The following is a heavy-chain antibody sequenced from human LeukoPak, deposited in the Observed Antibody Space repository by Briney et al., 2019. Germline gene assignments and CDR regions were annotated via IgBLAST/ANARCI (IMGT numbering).Heavy chain of an antibody. Sequence: GGSLRLPCAASGFTFGMYAMSWVRQAPGKGLEWVSTLSGSGGSTYYADSVKGRFTISGDESKNTLSLQMNSLRPEDTAVYYCAKNAAGIVLMIYAPLDSWGQGTLVTVSS. CDR1: GFTFGMYA. CDR3: AKNAAGIVLMIYAPLDS. CDR2: LSGSGGST. J-gene: IGHJ4*02. V-gene: IGHV3-23*01. D-gene: IGHD2-8*01.